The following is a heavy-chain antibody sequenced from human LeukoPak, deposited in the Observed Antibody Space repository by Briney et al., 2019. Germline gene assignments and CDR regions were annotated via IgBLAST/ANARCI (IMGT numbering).Heavy chain of an antibody. Sequence: GGSLRLSCAASGFTFSSYAMSWVRQAPGKGLEWVSAISGSGGSTYYADSVKGRFTISRDNSKNTLYLQMNSLRAEDTAVYYCAKMGGRIAVAGYRFDYWGQGTLVTVSS. V-gene: IGHV3-23*01. CDR3: AKMGGRIAVAGYRFDY. CDR2: ISGSGGST. J-gene: IGHJ4*02. D-gene: IGHD6-19*01. CDR1: GFTFSSYA.